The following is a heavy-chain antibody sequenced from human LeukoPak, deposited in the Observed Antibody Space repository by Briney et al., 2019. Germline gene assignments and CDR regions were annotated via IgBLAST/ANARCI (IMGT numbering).Heavy chain of an antibody. Sequence: GGSLRLSCAASGFTFSSYWMSWVRQAPGKGLEWVANIKQDGSEKYYVDSVKGRFTISRDNAKNSLYLQMNSLRAEDTAVYYCAREGNGYISEAFDIWGQGTMVTVSS. CDR1: GFTFSSYW. V-gene: IGHV3-7*01. CDR2: IKQDGSEK. J-gene: IGHJ3*02. CDR3: AREGNGYISEAFDI. D-gene: IGHD5-24*01.